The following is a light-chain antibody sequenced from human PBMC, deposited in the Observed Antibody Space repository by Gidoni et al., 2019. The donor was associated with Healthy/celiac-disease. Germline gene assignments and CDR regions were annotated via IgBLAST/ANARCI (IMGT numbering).Light chain of an antibody. Sequence: IQFTQSPSALSASVGDRVTITCRSSQGISSYLAWSQQKPGKAPKLLIYAASTLQSGVPSRFSGSGSGTDFTLTISSLQPEDFATYYCQQLNSYPLMYTFGQGTKLEIK. CDR3: QQLNSYPLMYT. J-gene: IGKJ2*01. CDR2: AAS. V-gene: IGKV1-9*01. CDR1: QGISSY.